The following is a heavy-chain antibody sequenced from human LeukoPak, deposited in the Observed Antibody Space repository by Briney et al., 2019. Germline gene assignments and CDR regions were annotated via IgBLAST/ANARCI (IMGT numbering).Heavy chain of an antibody. D-gene: IGHD3-22*01. J-gene: IGHJ4*02. CDR3: ARDPCDSSGYWDYFDY. CDR2: INSDGSST. V-gene: IGHV3-74*01. Sequence: PGGSLRLSCAASGFTFSSYWMHWVRQAPGKGLVWVSRINSDGSSTSYADSVKGRFTISRDNAKNTLYLQMNSLRAEDTAVYYCARDPCDSSGYWDYFDYWGQGTLVTVSS. CDR1: GFTFSSYW.